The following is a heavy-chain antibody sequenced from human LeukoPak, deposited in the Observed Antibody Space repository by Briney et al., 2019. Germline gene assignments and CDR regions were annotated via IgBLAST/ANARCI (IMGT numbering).Heavy chain of an antibody. V-gene: IGHV3-30*14. J-gene: IGHJ5*02. CDR3: ARDPSFFPA. CDR1: GFTFSSYA. CDR2: ISYDGSNK. Sequence: GGSLRLSCAASGFTFSSYAMHWVRQAPGKGLEWVAVISYDGSNKYYADSVKGRFTISRDNSKNTLSLQMNSLRADDTAVYYCARDPSFFPAWGQGTLVTVSS. D-gene: IGHD3-16*01.